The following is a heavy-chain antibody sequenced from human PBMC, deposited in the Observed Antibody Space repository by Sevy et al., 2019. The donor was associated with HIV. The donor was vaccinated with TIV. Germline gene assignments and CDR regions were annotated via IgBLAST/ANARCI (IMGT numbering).Heavy chain of an antibody. D-gene: IGHD1-7*01. Sequence: GGSLRLSCAASGFTFSSYAMHWVRRAPGRGLEWVAVISYDGRKKYYADSVKGRFTLSRDNSKNTLYLQMNSLRGEDTAVYYCARENRRTDGTLWFDPWGQGTPVTVSS. CDR2: ISYDGRKK. CDR1: GFTFSSYA. J-gene: IGHJ5*02. CDR3: ARENRRTDGTLWFDP. V-gene: IGHV3-30*04.